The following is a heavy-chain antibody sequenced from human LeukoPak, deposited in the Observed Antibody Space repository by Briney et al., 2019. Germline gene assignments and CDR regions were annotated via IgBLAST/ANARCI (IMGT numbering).Heavy chain of an antibody. V-gene: IGHV4-61*01. CDR2: IYYSGST. Sequence: PSETLSLTCTVSGGSISSSSYYWSWIRQPPGKGLEWIGYIYYSGSTNYNPSLKSRVTISVDTSKNQFSLKLSSVTAADTAVYYCARAGTIAAAGTIWFDPWGQGTLVTVSS. CDR1: GGSISSSSYY. D-gene: IGHD6-13*01. J-gene: IGHJ5*02. CDR3: ARAGTIAAAGTIWFDP.